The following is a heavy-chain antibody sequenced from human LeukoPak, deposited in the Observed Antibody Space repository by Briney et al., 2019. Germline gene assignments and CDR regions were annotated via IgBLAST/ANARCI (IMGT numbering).Heavy chain of an antibody. D-gene: IGHD4-23*01. V-gene: IGHV3-33*01. CDR3: AREHDYGGNSPFDY. Sequence: QPGRSLRLSCAASGFTFSSYGMHWVRQAPGKGLEWVGVIWYDGSNKYDADSVKGRFTISRDNSKNALYLQMNSLRAEDTAVYYCAREHDYGGNSPFDYWGQGTLVTVSS. J-gene: IGHJ4*02. CDR2: IWYDGSNK. CDR1: GFTFSSYG.